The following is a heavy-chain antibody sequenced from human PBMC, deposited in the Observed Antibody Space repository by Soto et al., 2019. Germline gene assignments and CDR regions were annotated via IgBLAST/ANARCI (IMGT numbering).Heavy chain of an antibody. CDR3: AKRGGYAISFYDS. D-gene: IGHD3-16*01. Sequence: GGSLRLSCAGTGFNFGGYAMSWVRQAPGKGLEWVSTLSGDGSRAYYADSVRGRFTVSRDDSKSTLYLRMNSLRADDTAIYYCAKRGGYAISFYDSWGQGTLVTVSS. CDR2: LSGDGSRA. J-gene: IGHJ4*02. V-gene: IGHV3-23*01. CDR1: GFNFGGYA.